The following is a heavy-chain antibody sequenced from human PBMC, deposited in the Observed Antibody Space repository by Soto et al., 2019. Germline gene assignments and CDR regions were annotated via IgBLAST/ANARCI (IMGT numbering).Heavy chain of an antibody. V-gene: IGHV3-15*01. Sequence: PGGSLRLSCAASGFTFSNAWMSWVRQAPGKGLEWVGRIKSKTDGGTTDYAAPVKGRFTISRDDSKNTLYLQMNSLKTEGTAVYYCTTVSVPGVRGIDPLDYWGQGTLVTVPS. CDR3: TTVSVPGVRGIDPLDY. CDR2: IKSKTDGGTT. D-gene: IGHD3-10*01. CDR1: GFTFSNAW. J-gene: IGHJ4*02.